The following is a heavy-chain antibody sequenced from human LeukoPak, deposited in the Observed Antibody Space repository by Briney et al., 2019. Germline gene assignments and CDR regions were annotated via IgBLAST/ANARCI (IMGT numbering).Heavy chain of an antibody. J-gene: IGHJ6*03. Sequence: GGSLRLSCAASGFTFDNYVMHWVRQAPGKGLEWVSGISWNSGSIGYADSVKGRFTISRDNAKNSLYLQMNSLRAEDTALYYCAKANRGANRYYYYYYMDVWGKGTTVTVSS. CDR3: AKANRGANRYYYYYYMDV. V-gene: IGHV3-9*01. CDR2: ISWNSGSI. D-gene: IGHD3-16*01. CDR1: GFTFDNYV.